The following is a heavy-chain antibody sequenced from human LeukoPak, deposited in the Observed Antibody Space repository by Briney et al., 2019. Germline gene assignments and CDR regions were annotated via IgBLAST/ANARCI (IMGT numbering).Heavy chain of an antibody. D-gene: IGHD5-12*01. CDR2: INSDGGSI. J-gene: IGHJ6*04. CDR3: ARDRGGGYDSYYYYGMDV. V-gene: IGHV3-74*01. Sequence: GGSLRLSCAASGFTFSSYWMHWVRQAPGKGLVWVSRINSDGGSISHADSVKGRFTISRDNAKNTLYMQMNSLRAEDTAVYYCARDRGGGYDSYYYYGMDVWGKGTTVAVSS. CDR1: GFTFSSYW.